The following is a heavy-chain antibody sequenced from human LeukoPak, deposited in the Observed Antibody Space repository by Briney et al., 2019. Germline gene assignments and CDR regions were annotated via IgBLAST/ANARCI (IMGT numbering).Heavy chain of an antibody. V-gene: IGHV3-33*06. CDR3: AKGGDYYGATFDF. Sequence: GRSLRLSCAASGFTFSSYNMHWVRQAPGKGLEWVALIRYDGSNKWYADSVKGRFTISRDNSKNTLYLQMNSLRAEDTAVYFCAKGGDYYGATFDFWGQGTLVTVSS. CDR2: IRYDGSNK. CDR1: GFTFSSYN. D-gene: IGHD3-10*01. J-gene: IGHJ4*02.